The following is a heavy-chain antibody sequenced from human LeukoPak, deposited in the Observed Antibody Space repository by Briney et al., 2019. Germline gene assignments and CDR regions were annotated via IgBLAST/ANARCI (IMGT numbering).Heavy chain of an antibody. J-gene: IGHJ4*02. D-gene: IGHD4-23*01. CDR2: IYSGGST. CDR3: ARGPRTTVVSPGDY. V-gene: IGHV3-66*01. CDR1: GFTFSSFA. Sequence: TGGSLRLSCAASGFTFSSFAMSWVRQAPGKGLEWVSVIYSGGSTYYADSVKGRFTISRDNSKNTLYLQMNSLRAEDTAVYYCARGPRTTVVSPGDYWGQGTLVTVSS.